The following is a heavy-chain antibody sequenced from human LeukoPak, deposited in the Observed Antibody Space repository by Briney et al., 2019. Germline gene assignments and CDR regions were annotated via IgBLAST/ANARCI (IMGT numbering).Heavy chain of an antibody. CDR2: IYYSGST. CDR3: ARSRELHFDY. V-gene: IGHV4-39*01. Sequence: PSETLSLTCTVSGGSISSSSYYWGWIRQPPGKGLEWIGSIYYSGSTYYSPSLKSRVTISVDTSKNQFSLKLSSVTAADTAVYYCARSRELHFDYWGQGTLVTVSS. J-gene: IGHJ4*02. CDR1: GGSISSSSYY. D-gene: IGHD3-10*01.